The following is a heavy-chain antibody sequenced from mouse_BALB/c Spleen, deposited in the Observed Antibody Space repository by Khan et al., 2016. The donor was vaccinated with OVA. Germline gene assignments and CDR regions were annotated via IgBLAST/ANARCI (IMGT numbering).Heavy chain of an antibody. Sequence: QVQLQQSGPELVRPGVSVKISCKGSGYTFTDYDMHWVKQSHAKSLEWIGLISTYSGNTNYKQKFKGKATMTVDKSSSTAYMELARLTSEDSAIYCCTRPAYDGYYDYWGQGTTLTVTS. D-gene: IGHD2-3*01. CDR2: ISTYSGNT. J-gene: IGHJ2*01. CDR1: GYTFTDYD. CDR3: TRPAYDGYYDY. V-gene: IGHV1S137*01.